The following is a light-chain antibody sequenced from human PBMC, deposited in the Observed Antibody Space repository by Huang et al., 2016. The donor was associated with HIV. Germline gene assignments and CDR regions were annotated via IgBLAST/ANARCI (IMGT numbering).Light chain of an antibody. J-gene: IGKJ2*01. V-gene: IGKV2-28*01. CDR2: LSS. CDR3: MQGLQTPPT. CDR1: QNLLHSSGHNR. Sequence: EIVMTQSPLSLPVSPGQPASISCTSSQNLLHSSGHNRLEWYLQKPGQSPQLLIFLSSNRASGVPDKFTGSGSGSNFTLSINKVQPDDVGIYYCMQGLQTPPTFGQGTKLEI.